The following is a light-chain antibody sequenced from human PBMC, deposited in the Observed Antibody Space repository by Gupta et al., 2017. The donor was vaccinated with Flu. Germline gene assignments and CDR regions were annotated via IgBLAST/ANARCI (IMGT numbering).Light chain of an antibody. CDR1: SSDIGGYNY. CDR2: DVI. CDR3: CSFAGGFYV. J-gene: IGLJ1*01. Sequence: QSVTVSSTGTSSDIGGYNYVSWYQQHPGNAPNLMIYDVIKRPSGVPDRFSGSKSGNTASLTISGLQAEDEADYYCCSFAGGFYVFGTGTKVTVL. V-gene: IGLV2-11*01.